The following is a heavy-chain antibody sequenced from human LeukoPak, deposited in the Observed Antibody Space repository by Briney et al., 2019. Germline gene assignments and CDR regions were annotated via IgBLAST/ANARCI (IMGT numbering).Heavy chain of an antibody. D-gene: IGHD2-21*02. CDR1: GFTFSNAR. CDR3: TTRVVTTNDY. V-gene: IGHV3-15*01. J-gene: IGHJ4*02. Sequence: GGSLRLSCAASGFTFSNARMSWVRQAPGKGLEWVGRIKTKTEGVTTDYPAPVKGRFTISRDDSKATLYLQMNSLKTEDTAVYYCTTRVVTTNDYWGRGTLVTVSS. CDR2: IKTKTEGVTT.